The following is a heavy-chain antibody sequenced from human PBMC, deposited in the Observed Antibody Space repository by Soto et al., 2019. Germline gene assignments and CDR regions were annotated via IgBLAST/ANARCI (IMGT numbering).Heavy chain of an antibody. Sequence: QVQLVQSGAEVKKPGASVKVSCKASGYTFTSYDINWVRQATGQGLEWMGWMNPNSGNTGYAQKFQGRVTMTRNSSISTAYMELSSLRSEDTAVYYCARRGEHYDSEDFDYWGQGTLVTVSS. D-gene: IGHD3-22*01. CDR3: ARRGEHYDSEDFDY. CDR1: GYTFTSYD. CDR2: MNPNSGNT. J-gene: IGHJ4*02. V-gene: IGHV1-8*01.